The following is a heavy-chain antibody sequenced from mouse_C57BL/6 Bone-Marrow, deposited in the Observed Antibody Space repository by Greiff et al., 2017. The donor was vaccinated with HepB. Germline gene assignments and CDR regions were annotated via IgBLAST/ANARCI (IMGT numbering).Heavy chain of an antibody. CDR3: ARSPSMITTEAWFAY. Sequence: QVQLQQPGAELVRPGSSVKLSCKASGYTFTSYWMHWVKQRPIQGLEWIGNIDPSDSENHYNQKFKDKATLTVDKSSSTAYMQLSSLTSEDSAVYYCARSPSMITTEAWFAYWGQGTLVTVSA. CDR1: GYTFTSYW. CDR2: IDPSDSEN. J-gene: IGHJ3*01. D-gene: IGHD2-4*01. V-gene: IGHV1-52*01.